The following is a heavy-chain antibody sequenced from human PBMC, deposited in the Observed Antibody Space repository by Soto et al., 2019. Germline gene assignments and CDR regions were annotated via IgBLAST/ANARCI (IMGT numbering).Heavy chain of an antibody. CDR3: ARELLWFGESYYFDY. CDR1: GGTFSSYT. J-gene: IGHJ4*02. D-gene: IGHD3-10*01. CDR2: IIPILGIA. V-gene: IGHV1-69*04. Sequence: AASVKVSCKASGGTFSSYTISWVRQAPGQGLEWMGRIIPILGIANYAQKFQGRVTITADKSTSTAYMELSSLRSEDTAVYYCARELLWFGESYYFDYWGQGTLVTVSS.